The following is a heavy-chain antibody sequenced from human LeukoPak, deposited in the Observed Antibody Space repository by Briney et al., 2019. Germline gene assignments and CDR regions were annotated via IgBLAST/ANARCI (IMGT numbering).Heavy chain of an antibody. D-gene: IGHD4-23*01. CDR1: GGSISSSSYY. J-gene: IGHJ3*01. CDR2: IYYSGST. Sequence: SETLSLTCTVSGGSISSSSYYWGWIRQPPGKGLEWIGSIYYSGSTYYNPSLKSRVTISVDTSKNQFSLKLSSVTAADAAVYYGPNRGLVVTGPFISWGQGKMVTSLQ. CDR3: PNRGLVVTGPFIS. V-gene: IGHV4-39*01.